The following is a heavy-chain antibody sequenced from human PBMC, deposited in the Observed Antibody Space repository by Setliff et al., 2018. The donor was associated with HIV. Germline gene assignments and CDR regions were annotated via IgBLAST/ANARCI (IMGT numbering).Heavy chain of an antibody. V-gene: IGHV4-38-2*02. J-gene: IGHJ6*02. Sequence: PSETLSLTCTVSGYSINSSHFWGWIRQPPGKGLEWVGSIYRTGDTHYNPSLKSRVTISVDTSKNQFSLKLSSVTAADTAVYYCASSLGTVYYYGMDVWGQGTTVTVSS. D-gene: IGHD7-27*01. CDR1: GYSINSSHF. CDR3: ASSLGTVYYYGMDV. CDR2: IYRTGDT.